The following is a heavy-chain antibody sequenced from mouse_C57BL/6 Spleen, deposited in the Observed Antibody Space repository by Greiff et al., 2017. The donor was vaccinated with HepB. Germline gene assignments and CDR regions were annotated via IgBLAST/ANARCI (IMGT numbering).Heavy chain of an antibody. CDR3: ARWDGYPSYFDY. J-gene: IGHJ2*01. CDR1: GYTFTSYW. CDR2: IHPNSGST. V-gene: IGHV1-64*01. Sequence: VKLQQPGAELVKPGASVKLSCKASGYTFTSYWMHWVKQRPGQGLEWIGMIHPNSGSTNYNEKFKSKATLTVDKSSSTAYMQLSSLTSEDSAVYYCARWDGYPSYFDYWGQGTTLTVSS. D-gene: IGHD2-3*01.